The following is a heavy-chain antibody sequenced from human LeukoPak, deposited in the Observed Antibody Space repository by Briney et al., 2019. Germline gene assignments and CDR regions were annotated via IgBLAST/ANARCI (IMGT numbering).Heavy chain of an antibody. J-gene: IGHJ4*02. CDR3: GRGGSRAAAAGTVDY. Sequence: PSETLSLTCAVYGGSFSGYYWSWIRQPPGKGLEWIGEINHSGSTNYNPSLKSRVTISVDTSKNQFSLKLSSVTAADTAVYYCGRGGSRAAAAGTVDYWGQGTLVTVSS. CDR1: GGSFSGYY. V-gene: IGHV4-34*01. CDR2: INHSGST. D-gene: IGHD6-13*01.